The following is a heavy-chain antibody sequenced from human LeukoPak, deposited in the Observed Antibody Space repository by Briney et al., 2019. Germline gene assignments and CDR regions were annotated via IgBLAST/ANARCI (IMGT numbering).Heavy chain of an antibody. J-gene: IGHJ4*02. CDR3: ATEYYYDSSGYLGDGY. CDR1: GYTFTGYY. CDR2: INPNSGGT. D-gene: IGHD3-22*01. V-gene: IGHV1-2*02. Sequence: ASVKVSCKASGYTFTGYYMHWVRQAPGQGLEWMGWINPNSGGTNYAQKFQGRVTMTRDTSISTAYMELSRLRSDDTAVYYCATEYYYDSSGYLGDGYWGQGTLVTVSS.